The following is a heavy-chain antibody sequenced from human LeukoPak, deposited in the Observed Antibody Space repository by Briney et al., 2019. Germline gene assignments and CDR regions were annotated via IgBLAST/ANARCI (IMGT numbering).Heavy chain of an antibody. CDR3: ARTGSHWYFDL. Sequence: GESLKISCKGSGYSFASYWIGWVRQMPGKGLEWVAIIYPGDSDTRYSPSFQGQVTISADKSISTAYLQWSSLGASDTAIYYCARTGSHWYFDLWGRGTLVTVSS. CDR2: IYPGDSDT. V-gene: IGHV5-51*01. J-gene: IGHJ2*01. CDR1: GYSFASYW.